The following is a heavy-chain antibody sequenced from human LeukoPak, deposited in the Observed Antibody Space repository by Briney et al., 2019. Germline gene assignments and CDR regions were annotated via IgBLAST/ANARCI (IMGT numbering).Heavy chain of an antibody. CDR2: IIPIFGTA. CDR1: GGTFSSYA. V-gene: IGHV1-69*13. Sequence: GASVKVSCKASGGTFSSYAISWVRQAPGQGLEWMGGIIPIFGTANYAQKFQGRVTITADESTSTAYMELSSLRSEDTAVYYCASRLSDDYGDYEDLDYWGQGTLVTVSS. J-gene: IGHJ4*02. D-gene: IGHD4-17*01. CDR3: ASRLSDDYGDYEDLDY.